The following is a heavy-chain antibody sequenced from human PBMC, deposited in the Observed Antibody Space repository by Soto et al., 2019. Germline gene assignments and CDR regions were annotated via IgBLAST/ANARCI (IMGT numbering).Heavy chain of an antibody. CDR1: GFKFSNYA. V-gene: IGHV3-23*01. Sequence: HPGGSLRLSCAASGFKFSNYAMSWVRQAPGKGLEWVSLISATGDGTYYADSVKGRFTISRDNSHNTLYLQVHSLTAEDTAVYYCAKDRRAGGNSAFYFDFWGQGAQVTVSS. J-gene: IGHJ4*02. CDR3: AKDRRAGGNSAFYFDF. CDR2: ISATGDGT. D-gene: IGHD3-16*01.